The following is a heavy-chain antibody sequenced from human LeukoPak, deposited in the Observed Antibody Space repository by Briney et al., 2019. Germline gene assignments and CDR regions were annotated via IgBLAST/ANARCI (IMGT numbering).Heavy chain of an antibody. CDR1: GFTFSSFG. CDR3: AKGDLRYFDWLLSYYYCGMDV. D-gene: IGHD3-9*01. J-gene: IGHJ6*02. CDR2: ISHDGSNK. Sequence: GGSLRLSCAASGFTFSSFGMHWVRQAPGKGLEWVAVISHDGSNKYYADSVKGRFTISRDTSKTTLYLQMNSLRAEDTAVYYCAKGDLRYFDWLLSYYYCGMDVWGQGTTVTVSS. V-gene: IGHV3-30*18.